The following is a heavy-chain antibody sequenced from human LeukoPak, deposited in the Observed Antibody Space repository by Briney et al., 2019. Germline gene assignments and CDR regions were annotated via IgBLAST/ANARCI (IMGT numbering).Heavy chain of an antibody. CDR1: GFTFSGYA. CDR3: AKSDPYGDSLIEI. D-gene: IGHD4-17*01. Sequence: PGGSLRLSCAASGFTFSGYAMNWVRQAPGKGLEWLSHISSTGGTIYYADSVKGRLTVSRDNAKNSLYLQMNSVRAEDTAVYYCAKSDPYGDSLIEIWGQGALVTVSS. V-gene: IGHV3-48*03. CDR2: ISSTGGTI. J-gene: IGHJ4*02.